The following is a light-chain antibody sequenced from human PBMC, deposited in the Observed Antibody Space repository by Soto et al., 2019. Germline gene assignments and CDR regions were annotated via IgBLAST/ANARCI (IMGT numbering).Light chain of an antibody. CDR1: QSLVYSDGNTY. CDR3: MQGTHPYS. V-gene: IGKV2-30*01. CDR2: KVS. Sequence: DVVMTQSPLSLPVTLGQPASISCRSSQSLVYSDGNTYLSWFQQRPGQSPRRLIYKVSNRDSGVLDRFSGSGSGIEFTLEISRLEAEDVGVYYCMQGTHPYSFGQGTKLEIK. J-gene: IGKJ2*03.